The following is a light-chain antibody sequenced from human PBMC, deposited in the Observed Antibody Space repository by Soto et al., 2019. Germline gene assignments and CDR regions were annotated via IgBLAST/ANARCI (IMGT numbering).Light chain of an antibody. J-gene: IGKJ4*01. CDR1: QSVSSN. V-gene: IGKV3-15*01. CDR2: GAS. CDR3: QQYNKWPLT. Sequence: EIVMTQTPATLSVSPGERATLSCRASQSVSSNLAWYQHKPGQAASLLIHGASTRATGIPARFSGSGSGTEFALTICSLQSEDFAVYYCQQYNKWPLTFGGGTKVEIK.